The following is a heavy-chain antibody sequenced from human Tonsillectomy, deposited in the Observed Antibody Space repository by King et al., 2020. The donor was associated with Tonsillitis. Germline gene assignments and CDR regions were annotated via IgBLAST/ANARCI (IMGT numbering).Heavy chain of an antibody. CDR2: IYYSGST. J-gene: IGHJ5*02. V-gene: IGHV4-39*07. CDR3: ARAAVAGEPNWFDP. D-gene: IGHD6-19*01. Sequence: QLQESGPGLVKPSETLSLTCTVSGGSISSSSYYWGWIRQPPGQGLEWIGSIYYSGSTYYNPSLKSRVTISVDTSKNQFSLKLSSVTAADTAVYYCARAAVAGEPNWFDPWGQGTLVTASS. CDR1: GGSISSSSYY.